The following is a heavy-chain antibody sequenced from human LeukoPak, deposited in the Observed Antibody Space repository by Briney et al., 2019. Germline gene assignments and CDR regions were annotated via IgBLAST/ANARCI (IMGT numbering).Heavy chain of an antibody. CDR2: IIPIFGTA. CDR1: GGTFSSYA. D-gene: IGHD3-22*01. V-gene: IGHV1-69*05. CDR3: ARGRYYYDSSGYPSYYFDY. J-gene: IGHJ4*02. Sequence: SVKVSCKASGGTFSSYAISWVRQAPGQGLEWMGGIIPIFGTANYAQKVQGRVTITTDESTSTAYMELSSLGSEDTAVYYCARGRYYYDSSGYPSYYFDYWGQGTLVTVSS.